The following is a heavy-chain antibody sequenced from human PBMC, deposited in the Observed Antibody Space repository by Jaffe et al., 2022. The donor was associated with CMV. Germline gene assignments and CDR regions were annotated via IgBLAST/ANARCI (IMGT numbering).Heavy chain of an antibody. D-gene: IGHD2-21*01. Sequence: EVQLVESGGGLVQPGGSLRLSCAASGFTFSSYEMNWVRQAPGKGLEWVSYISSSGSTIYYADSVKGRFTISRDNAKNSLYLQMNSLRAEDTAVYYCARDFTLWFAFDIWGQGTMVTVSS. V-gene: IGHV3-48*03. J-gene: IGHJ3*02. CDR3: ARDFTLWFAFDI. CDR1: GFTFSSYE. CDR2: ISSSGSTI.